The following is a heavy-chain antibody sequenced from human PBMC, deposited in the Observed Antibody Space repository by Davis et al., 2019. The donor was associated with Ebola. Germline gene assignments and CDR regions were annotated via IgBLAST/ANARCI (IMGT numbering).Heavy chain of an antibody. Sequence: PSETLSLTCTVSGGSISSYYWGWIRQPPGKGLEWIGSIYHSGSTYYNPSLKSRVTISVDTSKNQFSLKLSSVTAADTAVYYCARTPIAVAGTGYWFDPWGQGTLVTVSS. J-gene: IGHJ5*02. CDR1: GGSISSYY. V-gene: IGHV4-38-2*02. D-gene: IGHD6-19*01. CDR3: ARTPIAVAGTGYWFDP. CDR2: IYHSGST.